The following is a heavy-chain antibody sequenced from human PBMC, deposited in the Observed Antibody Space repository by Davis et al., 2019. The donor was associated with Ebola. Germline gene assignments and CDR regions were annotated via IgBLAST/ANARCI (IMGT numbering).Heavy chain of an antibody. CDR1: GFPFISYA. Sequence: GESLKISCAASGFPFISYAMTWVRQAPGKGLEWVSAISGSGGSTFYADSVKGRFTISRDNSKNTLYLQMNSLRAEDTAVYYCAKSGLSFGVVKYHYGMDVWGKGTTVTVSS. D-gene: IGHD3-3*01. J-gene: IGHJ6*04. CDR2: ISGSGGST. V-gene: IGHV3-23*01. CDR3: AKSGLSFGVVKYHYGMDV.